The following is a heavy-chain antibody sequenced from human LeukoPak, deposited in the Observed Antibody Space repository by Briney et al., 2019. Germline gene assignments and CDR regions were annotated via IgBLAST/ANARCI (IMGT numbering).Heavy chain of an antibody. CDR1: GFTFSSYW. D-gene: IGHD6-6*01. V-gene: IGHV3-7*01. J-gene: IGHJ6*03. CDR2: IKQDGSEK. Sequence: PGGSLRLSCAASGFTFSSYWMSWVRQAPGKGLEWVANIKQDGSEKCYVDSVKGRFTISRDNAKNSLYLQMNSLRAEDTAVHYCARSIAARPWYYYYYMDVWGKGTTVTVSS. CDR3: ARSIAARPWYYYYYMDV.